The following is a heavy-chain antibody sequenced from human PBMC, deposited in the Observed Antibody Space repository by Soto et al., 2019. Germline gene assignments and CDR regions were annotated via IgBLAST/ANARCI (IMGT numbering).Heavy chain of an antibody. J-gene: IGHJ6*02. CDR2: IFPGDSDT. D-gene: IGHD6-13*01. V-gene: IGHV5-51*01. Sequence: GESLKISCNASGYIFSDYWICWVRQMPWKGLEWMGMIFPGDSDTRYSPSFQGQVTMSAGKSINTAYLQWNDLKASDTAIYYCARVKTGNPGYYAMDVWGQGTTVTVSS. CDR1: GYIFSDYW. CDR3: ARVKTGNPGYYAMDV.